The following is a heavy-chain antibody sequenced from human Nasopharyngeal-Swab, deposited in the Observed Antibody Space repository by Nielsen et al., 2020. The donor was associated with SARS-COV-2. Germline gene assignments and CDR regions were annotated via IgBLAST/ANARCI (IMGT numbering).Heavy chain of an antibody. Sequence: WIRQPPGKGLEWVSSISSSSSYIYYADSVKGRFTISRGNAKNSLYLQMNSLRAEDTAVYYCARDSDYYDGVALLWYFDYWGQGTLVTVSS. CDR3: ARDSDYYDGVALLWYFDY. CDR2: ISSSSSYI. V-gene: IGHV3-21*01. J-gene: IGHJ4*02. D-gene: IGHD3-22*01.